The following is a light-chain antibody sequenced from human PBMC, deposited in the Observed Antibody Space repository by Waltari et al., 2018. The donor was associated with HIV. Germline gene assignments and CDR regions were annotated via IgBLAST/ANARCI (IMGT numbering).Light chain of an antibody. CDR3: QSTDRSGTWV. CDR2: KDT. J-gene: IGLJ3*02. V-gene: IGLV3-25*03. Sequence: YELTQPPSVSVSPGQTARITCSGSELPKKYSHWFRQKPGQPPILLIYKDTERPSGTSQRFSASKSGTTVTLTINEVQAEDEADYLCQSTDRSGTWVFGGGTRLAVL. CDR1: ELPKKY.